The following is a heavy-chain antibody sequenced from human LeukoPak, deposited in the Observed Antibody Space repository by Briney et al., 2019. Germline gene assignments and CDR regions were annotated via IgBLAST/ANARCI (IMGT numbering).Heavy chain of an antibody. Sequence: SETLSLTCTVSGYSINSISSTYYWGWVRQPPGKGLEWIGYIYYSGSTNYNPSLKSRVTISVDTSKNQFSLKLSSVTAADTAVYYCARCGSYYCFDYWGQGTLVTVSS. CDR2: IYYSGST. V-gene: IGHV4-61*05. CDR1: GYSINSISSTYY. J-gene: IGHJ4*02. D-gene: IGHD1-26*01. CDR3: ARCGSYYCFDY.